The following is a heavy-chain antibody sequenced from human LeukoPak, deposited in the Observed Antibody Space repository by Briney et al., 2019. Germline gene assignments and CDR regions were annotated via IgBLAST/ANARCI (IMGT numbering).Heavy chain of an antibody. CDR3: ARGPGYSYGSRVDYYYYYGMDV. Sequence: SETLSLTCAVYGGSFSGYYWSWIRQPPGKGLEWIGEINHSGSTNYNPSLKSRVTISVDTSKNQFSLKLSSVTAADTAVYYCARGPGYSYGSRVDYYYYYGMDVWGQGTTVTVSS. J-gene: IGHJ6*02. D-gene: IGHD5-18*01. V-gene: IGHV4-34*01. CDR1: GGSFSGYY. CDR2: INHSGST.